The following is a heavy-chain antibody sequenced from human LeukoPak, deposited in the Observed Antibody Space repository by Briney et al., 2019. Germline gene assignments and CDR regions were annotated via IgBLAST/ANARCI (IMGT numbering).Heavy chain of an antibody. D-gene: IGHD2-21*01. CDR2: IYYSGKT. J-gene: IGHJ4*01. CDR1: GGPFTRYY. Sequence: SDTLSLTCTVSGGPFTRYYNTWIRQPPGKGLEWIGDIYYSGKTTYNTSLTSRVTMYLDMSKNQFSLRLPSVTAADTAVYYCAGEDCGTSIDYWGEGTLVSASS. V-gene: IGHV4-59*07. CDR3: AGEDCGTSIDY.